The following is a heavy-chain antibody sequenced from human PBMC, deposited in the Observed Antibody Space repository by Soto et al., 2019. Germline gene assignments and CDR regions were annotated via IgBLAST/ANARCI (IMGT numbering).Heavy chain of an antibody. CDR3: ARDKGGIYDIHNWFDP. D-gene: IGHD3-9*01. V-gene: IGHV4-59*01. CDR2: IYYSGST. J-gene: IGHJ5*02. Sequence: SETLSFTCTVSGGSISSYYWSWIRQPPGKGLEWIGYIYYSGSTNYNPSLKSRVTISVDTSKNQFSLKLSSVTAADTAVYYCARDKGGIYDIHNWFDPWGQGTLVTVSS. CDR1: GGSISSYY.